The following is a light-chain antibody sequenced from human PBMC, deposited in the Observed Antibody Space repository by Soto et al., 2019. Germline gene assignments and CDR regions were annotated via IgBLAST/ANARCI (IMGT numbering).Light chain of an antibody. J-gene: IGKJ1*01. CDR3: QQYNSYSRT. V-gene: IGKV1-5*01. Sequence: DIQMTQSPSTLSASVGDRVTITCRASQSINTWLAWYQQKPGKAPKLLIYDASSLETGVTSRFSGSGSGTEFTLTINSLQPDDFETYYCQQYNSYSRTFGQGTKVEIK. CDR2: DAS. CDR1: QSINTW.